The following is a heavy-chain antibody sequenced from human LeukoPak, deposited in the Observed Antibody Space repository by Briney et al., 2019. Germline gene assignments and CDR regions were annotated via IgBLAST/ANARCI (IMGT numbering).Heavy chain of an antibody. V-gene: IGHV3-23*01. J-gene: IGHJ4*02. Sequence: GGSLRLSCAASGFTFSNYAMRWVRQAPGKGLEWVSGISGSGGSTYYADSVKGRFTISRDNSKNTLYLQMNSLRAEDTAVYYCAKEDVLLWFGGPDYWGQGTLVTVSS. CDR1: GFTFSNYA. CDR3: AKEDVLLWFGGPDY. CDR2: ISGSGGST. D-gene: IGHD3-10*01.